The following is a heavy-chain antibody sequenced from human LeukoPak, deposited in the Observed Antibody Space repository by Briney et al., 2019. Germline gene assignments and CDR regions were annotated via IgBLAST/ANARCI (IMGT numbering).Heavy chain of an antibody. D-gene: IGHD3-10*01. CDR2: IYYSGST. CDR1: GGSISSSSYC. V-gene: IGHV4-39*01. J-gene: IGHJ4*02. Sequence: PSETLSLTCTVSGGSISSSSYCWGWIRQPPGKGLEWIGSIYYSGSTYYNPSLKSRVTISVDTSKNQFSLKLSSVTAADTAVYYCARHLWFGELLSPAYDYWGQGTLVTVSS. CDR3: ARHLWFGELLSPAYDY.